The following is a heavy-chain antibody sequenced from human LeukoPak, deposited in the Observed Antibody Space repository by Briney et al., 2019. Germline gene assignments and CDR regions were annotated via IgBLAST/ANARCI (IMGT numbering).Heavy chain of an antibody. V-gene: IGHV1-69*13. CDR1: GGTFSSYA. J-gene: IGHJ4*02. CDR3: ARAPSGYYDSSGYYYEGPVFDY. CDR2: IIPIFGTA. D-gene: IGHD3-22*01. Sequence: SVKVSCKASGGTFSSYAISWVRQAPGQGLEWMGGIIPIFGTASYAQKFQGRVTITADESTSTAYMELSSLRSEDTAVYYCARAPSGYYDSSGYYYEGPVFDYWGQGTLVTVSS.